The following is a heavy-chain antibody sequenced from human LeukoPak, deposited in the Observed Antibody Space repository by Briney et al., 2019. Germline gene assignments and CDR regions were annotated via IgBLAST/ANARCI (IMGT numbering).Heavy chain of an antibody. V-gene: IGHV3-73*01. J-gene: IGHJ4*02. CDR2: IRSKANSYAT. Sequence: GGSLRLSCAASGFTFSGSAMHWVRQASGKGLEWVGRIRSKANSYATAYAASVKGRFTISRDDSKNTAYLQMNSLKTEDTAVYYCARAYSSSSEVAGWGQGTLVTVSS. CDR1: GFTFSGSA. CDR3: ARAYSSSSEVAG. D-gene: IGHD6-6*01.